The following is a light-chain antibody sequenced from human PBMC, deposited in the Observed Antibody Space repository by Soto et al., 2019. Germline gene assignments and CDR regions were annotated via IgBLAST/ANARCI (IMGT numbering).Light chain of an antibody. CDR1: SSDVGAYNY. CDR2: EVS. Sequence: QPVLTQPASVSASPGQSITISCTGTSSDVGAYNYVSWYQHHPGKAPKLIIYEVSNRPSGVSNRFSGSKSGNTASLTISGLQAEDEADYYCSSYTSSRIYVFGTGTKVTVL. J-gene: IGLJ1*01. CDR3: SSYTSSRIYV. V-gene: IGLV2-14*01.